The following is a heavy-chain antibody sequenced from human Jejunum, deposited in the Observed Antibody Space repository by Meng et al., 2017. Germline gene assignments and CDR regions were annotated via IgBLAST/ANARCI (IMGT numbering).Heavy chain of an antibody. CDR1: GLTFRSYS. D-gene: IGHD3-22*01. V-gene: IGHV3-21*01. CDR2: ISSSGDHI. CDR3: ATGSLLDMIVVVTIPWPDY. Sequence: LKIYCAASGLTFRSYSMNWVRQAPGKGLEWVSSISSSGDHIYYADSVKGRFTISRNDAKNSVHLQMNSLGVEDTAVYYCATGSLLDMIVVVTIPWPDYWGHGTLVTVSS. J-gene: IGHJ4*01.